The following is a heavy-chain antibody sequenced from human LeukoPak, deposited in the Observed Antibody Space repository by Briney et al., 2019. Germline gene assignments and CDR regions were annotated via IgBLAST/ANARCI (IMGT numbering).Heavy chain of an antibody. J-gene: IGHJ3*02. CDR1: GFTFSSYW. CDR3: AREGRNLGGWYAFDI. D-gene: IGHD6-19*01. V-gene: IGHV3-74*01. CDR2: INTDGSST. Sequence: GGSLRLSCAASGFTFSSYWMHWVRQAPGKGLVWVSRINTDGSSTSYADSVKGRFTISRDNSKNTLYLQMNSLRAEDTAVYYCAREGRNLGGWYAFDIWGQGTMVTVSS.